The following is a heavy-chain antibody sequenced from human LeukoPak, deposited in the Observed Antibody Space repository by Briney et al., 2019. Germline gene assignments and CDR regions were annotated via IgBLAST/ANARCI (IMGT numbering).Heavy chain of an antibody. Sequence: SETLSLTCAVYGGSFSGYYWSWIRQPPGKGLEWIGEINHSGSTNYNPSLKSRVTISVDTSKNQFSLKLSSVTAADTAVCYCARVRGITMVRGVTAKGNYYYYGMDVWGKGTTVTVSS. D-gene: IGHD3-10*01. CDR1: GGSFSGYY. V-gene: IGHV4-34*01. CDR3: ARVRGITMVRGVTAKGNYYYYGMDV. CDR2: INHSGST. J-gene: IGHJ6*04.